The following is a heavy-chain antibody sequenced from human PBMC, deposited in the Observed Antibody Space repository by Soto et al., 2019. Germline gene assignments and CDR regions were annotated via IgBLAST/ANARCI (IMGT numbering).Heavy chain of an antibody. J-gene: IGHJ6*02. V-gene: IGHV3-23*01. CDR2: ISGSGGST. D-gene: IGHD3-3*01. CDR1: GFTFSSYA. Sequence: EVQLLESGGGLVQPGGSLRLSCAASGFTFSSYAMSWVRQAPGKGLEWGSAISGSGGSTYYADSVKGRFTISRDNSKNKLYLQMNSLRAEDTAVYYCAKDQGYYDFWSGPASYGMDVWGQGTTVTVSS. CDR3: AKDQGYYDFWSGPASYGMDV.